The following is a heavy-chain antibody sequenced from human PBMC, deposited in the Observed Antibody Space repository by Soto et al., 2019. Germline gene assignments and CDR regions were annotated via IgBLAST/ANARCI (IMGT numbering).Heavy chain of an antibody. CDR2: LNGAGGST. CDR1: GFTFSDYA. Sequence: PGGSLRLSCLASGFTFSDYAMTWVRHVPGRGLEWVSSLNGAGGSTYYADSVRGRFTISRDNSQNTLFLQMNRLTVDDTAIYYCAAPRDEYGSGISWFTYCMDVWGQGTTVTVSS. V-gene: IGHV3-23*01. D-gene: IGHD3-10*01. CDR3: AAPRDEYGSGISWFTYCMDV. J-gene: IGHJ6*02.